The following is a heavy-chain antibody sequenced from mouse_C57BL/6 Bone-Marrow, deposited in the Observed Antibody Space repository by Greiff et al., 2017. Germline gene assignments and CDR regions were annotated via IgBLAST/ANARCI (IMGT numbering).Heavy chain of an antibody. D-gene: IGHD1-1*01. J-gene: IGHJ2*01. Sequence: FQLQQSGPELVKPGASVKISCKASGYAFSSSWMNWVKQRPGKGLEWIGRIYPGDGDTNYNGKFKGKATLTADKSSSTAYMQLSRLTSEDSAVYFCARNLYYYGSTLFDYWGQGTTLTVSS. CDR1: GYAFSSSW. CDR2: IYPGDGDT. CDR3: ARNLYYYGSTLFDY. V-gene: IGHV1-82*01.